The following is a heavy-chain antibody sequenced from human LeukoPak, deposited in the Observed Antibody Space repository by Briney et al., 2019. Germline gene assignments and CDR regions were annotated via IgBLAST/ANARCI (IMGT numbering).Heavy chain of an antibody. Sequence: KPSETLSLTCTVSGGSISSSSYYWGWIRQPPGKGLEWIGSIHYSGSTYHNPSLKSRVTISVDTSKNQFSLKLNSVTAADTAVYYCASHYYDSSGFYYIEDYWGQGTLVTVSS. D-gene: IGHD3-22*01. CDR3: ASHYYDSSGFYYIEDY. CDR2: IHYSGST. CDR1: GGSISSSSYY. J-gene: IGHJ4*02. V-gene: IGHV4-39*01.